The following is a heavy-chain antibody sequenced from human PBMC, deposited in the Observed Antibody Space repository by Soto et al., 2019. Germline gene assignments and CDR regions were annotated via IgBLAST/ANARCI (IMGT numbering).Heavy chain of an antibody. J-gene: IGHJ4*02. CDR2: ISSNSGTM. CDR3: ARDRFYYGSSGYYYFDY. V-gene: IGHV3-48*01. Sequence: HPGGSLRLSCAASGFTFSSYSVNWVRQAPGKGLEWVSYISSNSGTMYYADSVKGRFTISRDNAKNSLYLQMNSLRAEDTAVYYCARDRFYYGSSGYYYFDYWGQGTLVTVSS. CDR1: GFTFSSYS. D-gene: IGHD3-22*01.